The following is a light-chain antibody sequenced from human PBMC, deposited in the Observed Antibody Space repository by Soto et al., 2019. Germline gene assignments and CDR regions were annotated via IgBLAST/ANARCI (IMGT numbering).Light chain of an antibody. Sequence: QSALTQPPSVSGSPGQSVTISCTGTSNDVGSYNNRVSWYQQPPGTAPKLMIYEVSNRPSGVPDRFSGSRSGNTASLTISGLQAEDEADYFCSSYTTSSTLVFGGGTKLTVL. CDR3: SSYTTSSTLV. V-gene: IGLV2-18*02. CDR2: EVS. J-gene: IGLJ2*01. CDR1: SNDVGSYNNR.